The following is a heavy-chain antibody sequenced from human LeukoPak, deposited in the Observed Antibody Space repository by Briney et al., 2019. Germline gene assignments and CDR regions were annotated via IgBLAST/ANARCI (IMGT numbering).Heavy chain of an antibody. CDR2: INPNSGGT. CDR3: ARDAEYYDSSGYPDY. CDR1: GYTFTGYY. V-gene: IGHV1-2*02. J-gene: IGHJ4*02. D-gene: IGHD3-22*01. Sequence: ASVKVSCKASGYTFTGYYMHWVRQAPGQGLEWMGWINPNSGGTNYAQKFQGRVTMTRDTSISTTYMELSGLRSDDTAVYYCARDAEYYDSSGYPDYWGQGTLVTVSS.